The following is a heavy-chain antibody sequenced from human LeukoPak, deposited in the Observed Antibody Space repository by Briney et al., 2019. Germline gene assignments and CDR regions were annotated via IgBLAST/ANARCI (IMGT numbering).Heavy chain of an antibody. CDR2: IYSGGST. V-gene: IGHV3-66*01. Sequence: PGGSLRLSCAASGFTVSSNYMSWVRQAPGKGLEWVSVIYSGGSTYYADSVKGRFTISRDNAKNTLYLQMNSLRAEDTAVYYCARGATYAYYQDYWGQGTLVTVSS. CDR1: GFTVSSNY. CDR3: ARGATYAYYQDY. D-gene: IGHD1-26*01. J-gene: IGHJ4*02.